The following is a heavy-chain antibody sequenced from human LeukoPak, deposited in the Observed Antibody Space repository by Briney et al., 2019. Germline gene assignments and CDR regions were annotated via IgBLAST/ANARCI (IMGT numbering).Heavy chain of an antibody. CDR2: IKQDGSEK. J-gene: IGHJ6*02. D-gene: IGHD3-3*01. CDR1: GFTFSSYW. CDR3: ARDLDFWSGYFMDV. Sequence: GGSLRLSCAAAGFTFSSYWMSWVRQAPGKGLEWVANIKQDGSEKYYVDSVKGRFTISRDNAKNSLYLQMNSLRAEDTAVYYCARDLDFWSGYFMDVWGQGTTVTVSS. V-gene: IGHV3-7*01.